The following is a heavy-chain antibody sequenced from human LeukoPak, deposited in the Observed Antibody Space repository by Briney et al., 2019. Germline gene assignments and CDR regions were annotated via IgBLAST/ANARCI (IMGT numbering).Heavy chain of an antibody. D-gene: IGHD3-10*01. V-gene: IGHV4-34*01. CDR3: ARRILWFGELSRLYYMDV. CDR2: INHSGST. J-gene: IGHJ6*03. CDR1: GFTFSSYA. Sequence: PGGSLRLSCAASGFTFSSYAMSWVRQAPGKGLEWIGEINHSGSTNYNPSLKSRVTISVDTSKNQFSLKLSSVTAADTAVYYCARRILWFGELSRLYYMDVWGKGTTVTVSS.